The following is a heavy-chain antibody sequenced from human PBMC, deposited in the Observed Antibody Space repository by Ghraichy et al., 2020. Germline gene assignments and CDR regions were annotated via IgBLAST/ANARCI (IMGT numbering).Heavy chain of an antibody. V-gene: IGHV1-2*02. D-gene: IGHD6-19*01. CDR2: FNPNSGCT. J-gene: IGHJ6*02. Sequence: ASVKVSCRASGYTFTGHFLHWVRQAPGQGLEWMGWFNPNSGCTNFIQKFHGRVTMTRDTSINTAFMELSRLRSDDTAVYYCARADSSTSGYFYYYGLDVWGQGTTVTVSS. CDR3: ARADSSTSGYFYYYGLDV. CDR1: GYTFTGHF.